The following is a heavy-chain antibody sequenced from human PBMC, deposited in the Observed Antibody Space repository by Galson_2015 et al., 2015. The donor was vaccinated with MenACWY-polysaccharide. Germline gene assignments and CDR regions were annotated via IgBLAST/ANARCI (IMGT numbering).Heavy chain of an antibody. CDR3: AKSAGSGWYRHAFDI. CDR1: GFTFSSYG. Sequence: SLRLSCAASGFTFSSYGMHWVRQAPGKGLEWVAVISYDGSNKYYADSVKGRFTISRDNSKNTLYLQMNSLRAEDTAVYYCAKSAGSGWYRHAFDIWGQGTMVTVSS. V-gene: IGHV3-30*18. D-gene: IGHD6-19*01. CDR2: ISYDGSNK. J-gene: IGHJ3*02.